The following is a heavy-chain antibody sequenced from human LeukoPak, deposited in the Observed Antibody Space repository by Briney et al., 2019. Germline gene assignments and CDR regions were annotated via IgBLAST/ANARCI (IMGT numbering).Heavy chain of an antibody. D-gene: IGHD6-19*01. CDR1: GYSFISYW. V-gene: IGHV5-51*01. Sequence: GESLKISCKGSGYSFISYWIGWVRQMPGKGLEWMGIIYPGDSDTRCSPSFQGQVTISADKSISTAYLQRSSLKASDTAMYYCARAYQTITVAGSFSFYFDYWGQGTLVTVSS. J-gene: IGHJ4*02. CDR3: ARAYQTITVAGSFSFYFDY. CDR2: IYPGDSDT.